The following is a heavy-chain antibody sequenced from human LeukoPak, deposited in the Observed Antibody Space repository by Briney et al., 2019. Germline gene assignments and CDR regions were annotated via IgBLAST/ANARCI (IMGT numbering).Heavy chain of an antibody. J-gene: IGHJ4*02. CDR2: ISFDRSNV. D-gene: IGHD3-16*01. V-gene: IGHV3-30*04. Sequence: PGWSLRLSCAASGFTFSNYAIHWVRQAPGKGLEWVAVISFDRSNVYYADSVQGRFTISRDNPKNTLYLQMNGLRVEDTAVYYCTRRLDDWGQGTLVTVSS. CDR3: TRRLDD. CDR1: GFTFSNYA.